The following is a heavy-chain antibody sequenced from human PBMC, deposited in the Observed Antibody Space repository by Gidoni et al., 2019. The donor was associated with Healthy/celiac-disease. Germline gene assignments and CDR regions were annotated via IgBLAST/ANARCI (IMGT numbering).Heavy chain of an antibody. CDR2: IIHIFGTA. CDR3: ARESKVYYYYGMDV. CDR1: GGTFRSYA. Sequence: QVQLVQSGAEVETPGSSVKVSCNASGGTFRSYAISWVRQAPGQGLEWMGGIIHIFGTANYAQKFQGRVTITADESTSTAYMELSSLRSEDTAVYYCARESKVYYYYGMDVWGQGTTVTVSS. J-gene: IGHJ6*02. V-gene: IGHV1-69*01.